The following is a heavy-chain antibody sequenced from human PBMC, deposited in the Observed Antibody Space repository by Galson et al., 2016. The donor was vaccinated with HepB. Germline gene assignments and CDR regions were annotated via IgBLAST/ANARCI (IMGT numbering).Heavy chain of an antibody. Sequence: SCKASGYRFFTYGISWVRQAPGQGLEWLGWISANSGNTIYAQKFQDRVTMTRDTAASTVYMDLRSLRSDDTAVCYCAREVQFRFDYWGQGTLVTVSS. V-gene: IGHV1-18*04. CDR2: ISANSGNT. J-gene: IGHJ4*02. CDR1: GYRFFTYG. D-gene: IGHD1-1*01. CDR3: AREVQFRFDY.